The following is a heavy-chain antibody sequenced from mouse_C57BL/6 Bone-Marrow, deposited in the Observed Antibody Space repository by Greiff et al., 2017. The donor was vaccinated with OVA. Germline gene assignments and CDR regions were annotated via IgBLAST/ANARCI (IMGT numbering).Heavy chain of an antibody. V-gene: IGHV1-63*01. J-gene: IGHJ3*01. CDR1: GYTFTNYW. Sequence: QVHVKQSGAELVRPGTSVKMSCKASGYTFTNYWIGWAKQRPGHGLEWIGDIYPGGGYTNYNEKFKGKATLTADKSSSTAYMQFSSLTSEDSAIYYCARGDYGYDGFAYWGQGTLVTVSA. CDR3: ARGDYGYDGFAY. D-gene: IGHD2-2*01. CDR2: IYPGGGYT.